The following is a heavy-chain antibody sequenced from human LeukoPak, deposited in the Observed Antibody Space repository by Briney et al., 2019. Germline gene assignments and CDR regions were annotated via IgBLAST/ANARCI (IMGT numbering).Heavy chain of an antibody. D-gene: IGHD6-19*01. CDR3: AKRSTSSGWVD. CDR2: ISGGGGTT. V-gene: IGHV3-23*01. J-gene: IGHJ4*02. CDR1: GFTFSSYG. Sequence: GGSLRLSCAASGFTFSSYGVSWVRQAPGKGLEWVSAISGGGGTTYYADSVKGRFTISRDNSKNTLYLQMNSLRAEDTAVYFCAKRSTSSGWVDWGQGTLVTVSS.